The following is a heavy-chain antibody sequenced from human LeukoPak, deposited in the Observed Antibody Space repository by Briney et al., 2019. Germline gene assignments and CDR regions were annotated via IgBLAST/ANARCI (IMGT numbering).Heavy chain of an antibody. V-gene: IGHV7-4-1*02. D-gene: IGHD2-2*01. Sequence: ASLKVSCKASGYTFTSYAMNWVRQAPGQGLEWMGWINTNTGNPTYAQGFTGRFVFSLDTSVSTAYLQISSLKAEDTAVYYCARDKEYQLLKPLTCWFDPWGQGTLVTVSS. CDR1: GYTFTSYA. CDR2: INTNTGNP. CDR3: ARDKEYQLLKPLTCWFDP. J-gene: IGHJ5*02.